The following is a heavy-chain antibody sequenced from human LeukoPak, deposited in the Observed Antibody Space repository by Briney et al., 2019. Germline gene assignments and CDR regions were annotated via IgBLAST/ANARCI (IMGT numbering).Heavy chain of an antibody. J-gene: IGHJ4*02. V-gene: IGHV3-7*01. Sequence: PGGSLRLSCAASGFTFSVYSMSWVRQAPGKGLEWVALIKQDASAKEYVDSFKGRATISRDNAENSLYLQMNSLRVDDTAVYYCAKVRWGSDNALDSWGQGTLVTGSS. D-gene: IGHD3-16*01. CDR2: IKQDASAK. CDR3: AKVRWGSDNALDS. CDR1: GFTFSVYS.